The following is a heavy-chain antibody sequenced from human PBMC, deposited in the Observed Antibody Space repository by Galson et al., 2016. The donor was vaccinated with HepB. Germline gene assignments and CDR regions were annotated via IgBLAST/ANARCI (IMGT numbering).Heavy chain of an antibody. CDR1: GFTVSNNY. Sequence: SLRLSCAASGFTVSNNYMSWVRQPPGKGLEWVSLIYSGGGTLYADSVKGRFTISRDNSKNTLYLQMNSLRAEDTAVYYCVKDRPYGTGWYGCSESWGLGTLVIVSS. CDR3: VKDRPYGTGWYGCSES. CDR2: IYSGGGT. D-gene: IGHD6-13*01. V-gene: IGHV3-53*01. J-gene: IGHJ5*02.